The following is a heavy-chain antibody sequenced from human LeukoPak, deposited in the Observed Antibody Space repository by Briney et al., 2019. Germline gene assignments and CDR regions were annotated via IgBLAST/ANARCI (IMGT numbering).Heavy chain of an antibody. Sequence: SETLSLTCTVSGDSISSSSYYWGWIRQPPGKGLEWIGSIYNSGSTYYNPSLKSRVTISVDTSKNQFSLKLSSVTAADTAVYYCARRDTAMVNYFDYWGQGTLVTVSS. CDR3: ARRDTAMVNYFDY. CDR1: GDSISSSSYY. D-gene: IGHD5-18*01. CDR2: IYNSGST. J-gene: IGHJ4*02. V-gene: IGHV4-39*01.